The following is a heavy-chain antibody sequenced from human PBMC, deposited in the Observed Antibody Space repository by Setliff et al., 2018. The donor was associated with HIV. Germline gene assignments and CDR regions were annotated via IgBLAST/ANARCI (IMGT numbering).Heavy chain of an antibody. J-gene: IGHJ6*03. CDR2: IIPMLSIA. V-gene: IGHV1-69*10. CDR1: GGTFSNYA. CDR3: AKGSFDSSGWAHYYYSYMDV. D-gene: IGHD6-19*01. Sequence: SVKVSCKASGGTFSNYAITWVRQAPGQGLELMGGIIPMLSIANYAQKFRGRVTLTADKSTSTAYMELSSLRSEDTAVYYCAKGSFDSSGWAHYYYSYMDVWGKGTTVTVSS.